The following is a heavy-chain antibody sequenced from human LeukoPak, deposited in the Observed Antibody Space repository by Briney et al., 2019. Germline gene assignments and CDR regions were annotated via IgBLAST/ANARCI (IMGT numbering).Heavy chain of an antibody. CDR1: GGSISSSGYY. D-gene: IGHD5-12*01. CDR3: ARQGAVEMATIDAFDI. V-gene: IGHV4-31*03. J-gene: IGHJ3*02. Sequence: SETLSLTCTLSGGSISSSGYYWSWIRQHPGKGLEWIGYIYYSGSTYYNPSLKSRVTISVHRSKNKFSLKLSCVTAPDTAVYYCARQGAVEMATIDAFDIWGQGTMVTLSS. CDR2: IYYSGST.